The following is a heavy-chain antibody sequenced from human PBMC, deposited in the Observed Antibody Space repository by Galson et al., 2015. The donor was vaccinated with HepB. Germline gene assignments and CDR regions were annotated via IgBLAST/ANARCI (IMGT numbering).Heavy chain of an antibody. V-gene: IGHV5-51*01. Sequence: QSGAEVKKPGESLKISCKGSGYSFTNYWIGWVRQMPGKGLEWMGIIYPGDSDTRYSPSFQGQVTISADKSISTAYLQWSSLKSSDTAMYYCAKNMVRGIRRDAFDIWGQGTMVTVSS. CDR1: GYSFTNYW. D-gene: IGHD3-10*01. CDR2: IYPGDSDT. CDR3: AKNMVRGIRRDAFDI. J-gene: IGHJ3*02.